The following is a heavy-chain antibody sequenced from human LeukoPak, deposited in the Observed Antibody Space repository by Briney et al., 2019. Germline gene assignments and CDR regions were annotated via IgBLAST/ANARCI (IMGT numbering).Heavy chain of an antibody. J-gene: IGHJ5*02. CDR2: IYTSGST. CDR3: ARGRRWELLNWFDP. V-gene: IGHV4-4*07. Sequence: SETLSLTCTVSGGSISSYYWSWIRQPAGKGLEWIGRIYTSGSTNYNPSLKSRVTMSVDTSKNQFSLKLSSVTAADTAVYYCARGRRWELLNWFDPWGQGTLVTVSS. CDR1: GGSISSYY. D-gene: IGHD1-26*01.